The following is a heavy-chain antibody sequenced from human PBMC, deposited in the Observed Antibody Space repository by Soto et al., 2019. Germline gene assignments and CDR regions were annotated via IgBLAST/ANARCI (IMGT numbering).Heavy chain of an antibody. D-gene: IGHD6-13*01. CDR1: GFTFSSYW. J-gene: IGHJ6*02. CDR2: IKQDGSEK. CDR3: AREGSSWYIIDCMDV. Sequence: EVQLVESGGGLVQPGGSLRLSCAASGFTFSSYWMSWVRQAPGKGLEWVANIKQDGSEKYYVDSVKGRFTISRDNAKNSLYLQMNSLRAEDTAVYYCAREGSSWYIIDCMDVWGQGTTVTVSS. V-gene: IGHV3-7*05.